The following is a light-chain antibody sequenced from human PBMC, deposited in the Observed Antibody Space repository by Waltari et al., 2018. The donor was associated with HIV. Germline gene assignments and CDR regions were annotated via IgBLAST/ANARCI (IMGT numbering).Light chain of an antibody. V-gene: IGLV1-40*01. CDR2: GNS. CDR3: QSDDSSLGGSV. Sequence: QSVLTQPPSVSGAPGQRVTISCTGSSSNIGARARFDVHWYQQLPGTAPKLLIYGNSNRPSGVPDLFSVSKSGTSVSLAITGLQAEDEADYYCQSDDSSLGGSVFGGGTKLTVL. CDR1: SSNIGARARFD. J-gene: IGLJ3*02.